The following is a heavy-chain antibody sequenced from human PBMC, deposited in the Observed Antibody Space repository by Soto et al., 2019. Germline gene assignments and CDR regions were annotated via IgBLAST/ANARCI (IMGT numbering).Heavy chain of an antibody. CDR2: IGTAGDT. V-gene: IGHV3-13*04. Sequence: EVQLMESGGGLVQPGGSLRLSCAASGFTFSSYDMHWVRQATGKGLEWVSAIGTAGDTYYPGSVKGRFTISRENAKNSLYLQMNSLRAGDTAVYYCARDLGYCSGGSCGNAFDIWGQGTMVTVSS. D-gene: IGHD2-15*01. CDR1: GFTFSSYD. J-gene: IGHJ3*02. CDR3: ARDLGYCSGGSCGNAFDI.